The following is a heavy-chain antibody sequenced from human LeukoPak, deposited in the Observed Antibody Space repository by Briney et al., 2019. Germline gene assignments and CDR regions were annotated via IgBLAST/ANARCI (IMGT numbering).Heavy chain of an antibody. CDR2: INHSGSI. J-gene: IGHJ5*02. D-gene: IGHD3-10*01. CDR1: GESFSAYY. V-gene: IGHV4-34*01. CDR3: ARRAYYYGSGTYNWFDP. Sequence: SETLPLTCAVYGESFSAYYWGWIRQPPGKGLEWIGEINHSGSINYNPSLKSRVTISVDTSKNQFSLKLSSVTAADTAVYYCARRAYYYGSGTYNWFDPWGQGTLVTVSS.